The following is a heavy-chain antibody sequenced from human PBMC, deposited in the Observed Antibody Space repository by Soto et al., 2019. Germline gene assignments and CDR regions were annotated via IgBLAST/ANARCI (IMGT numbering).Heavy chain of an antibody. CDR2: LSSDGNHQ. Sequence: SLRLSCTASGFMFSSYAMYWVRQAPGKGLEWVAVLSSDGNHQFYGDSVGGRFAISRDNSKNTLYLQMDSLRPEDTAVYYCARPTTNILYYYFYGLNVWGQGTTVTVS. CDR1: GFMFSSYA. V-gene: IGHV3-30*09. D-gene: IGHD2-2*01. CDR3: ARPTTNILYYYFYGLNV. J-gene: IGHJ6*02.